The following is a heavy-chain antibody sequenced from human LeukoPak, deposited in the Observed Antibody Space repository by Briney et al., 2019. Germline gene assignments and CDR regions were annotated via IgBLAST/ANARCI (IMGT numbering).Heavy chain of an antibody. CDR1: GYTFTSYA. D-gene: IGHD3-10*01. Sequence: ASVKVSCKASGYTFTSYAMHWVRQAPGQRLEWTGWINAGNGNTKYSQKFQGRVTITRDTSASTAYMELSSLRSEDTAVYYCARDYYGSGSSYLSYYFDYWGQGTLVTVSS. V-gene: IGHV1-3*01. J-gene: IGHJ4*02. CDR2: INAGNGNT. CDR3: ARDYYGSGSSYLSYYFDY.